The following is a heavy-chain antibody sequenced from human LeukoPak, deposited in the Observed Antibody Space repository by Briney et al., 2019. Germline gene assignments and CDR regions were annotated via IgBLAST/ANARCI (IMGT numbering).Heavy chain of an antibody. CDR2: ISYDGSNK. CDR3: ARYYGSGSLDY. J-gene: IGHJ4*02. V-gene: IGHV3-30*03. D-gene: IGHD3-10*01. CDR1: GFTFSDYG. Sequence: GGSLRLSCAASGFTFSDYGKHWVRQAPGKGLEWVALISYDGSNKYYADSVKGRFTISRDTSKNTLPLQMDSLRVEDTAMYYCARYYGSGSLDYWGQGTLVTVSS.